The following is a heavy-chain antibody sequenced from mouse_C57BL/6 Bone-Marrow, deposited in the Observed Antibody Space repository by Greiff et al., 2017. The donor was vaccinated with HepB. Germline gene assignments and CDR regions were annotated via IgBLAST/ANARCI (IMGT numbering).Heavy chain of an antibody. J-gene: IGHJ3*01. CDR2: ISNGGGST. V-gene: IGHV5-12*01. CDR1: GFTFSDYY. Sequence: EVKLQESGGGLVQPGGSLKLSCAASGFTFSDYYMYWVRQTPEKRLEWVAYISNGGGSTYYPDTVKGRFTISRDNAKNTLYLQMSRLKSEDTAMYYCARQGPFAYWGQGTLVTVSA. CDR3: ARQGPFAY.